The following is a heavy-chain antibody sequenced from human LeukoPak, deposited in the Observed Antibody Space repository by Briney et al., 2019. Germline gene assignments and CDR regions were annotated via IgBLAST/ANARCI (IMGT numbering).Heavy chain of an antibody. CDR3: ARDRRIAVAGHDAFDI. V-gene: IGHV3-21*01. Sequence: GGSLRLSCAASGCTFSSYSMNWVREAPGKGLEWVSSISSSSSYIYYADSVKGRFTISRDNAKNSLYLQMNSLRAEDTAVYYCARDRRIAVAGHDAFDIWGQGTMVTVSS. J-gene: IGHJ3*02. CDR1: GCTFSSYS. D-gene: IGHD6-19*01. CDR2: ISSSSSYI.